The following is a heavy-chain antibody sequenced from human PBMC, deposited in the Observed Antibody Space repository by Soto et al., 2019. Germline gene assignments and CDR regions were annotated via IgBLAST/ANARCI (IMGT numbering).Heavy chain of an antibody. CDR3: VGVVTAATSAAY. D-gene: IGHD1-20*01. V-gene: IGHV1-69*13. CDR1: GGTFSAYA. J-gene: IGHJ4*02. CDR2: IIPTYVTQ. Sequence: SVKVSCKASGGTFSAYAISWVRQAPGQGLEWMGGIIPTYVTQKYAQKFQGRVTVTADEFRATAYMELRSLRSEDTAVYYCVGVVTAATSAAYWGQGTQVTVSS.